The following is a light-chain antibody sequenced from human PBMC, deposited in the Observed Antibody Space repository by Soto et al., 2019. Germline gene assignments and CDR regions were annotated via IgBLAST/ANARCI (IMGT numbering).Light chain of an antibody. CDR1: QDITSF. J-gene: IGKJ2*01. CDR3: QQSFSTPRT. CDR2: AAS. Sequence: DIQMTQSPSSLSTSAGNRVTVTCRASQDITSFLNWYQKKPGKAPKLMIYAASSLQSGVPSRFSGSGSGTDFTLTISSLQSEDFATYYCQQSFSTPRTFGQGTKLEIK. V-gene: IGKV1-39*01.